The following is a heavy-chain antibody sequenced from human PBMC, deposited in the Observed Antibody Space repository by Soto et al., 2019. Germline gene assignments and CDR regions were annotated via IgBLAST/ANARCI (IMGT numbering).Heavy chain of an antibody. D-gene: IGHD3-10*01. CDR3: ARGSGSTAYSYYYMDV. CDR2: IYYSGST. Sequence: SETLSLTCTVSGGSISSSSYYWGWIRQPPGKGLEWIGSIYYSGSTYYNPSLKSRVTISVDTSKNQFSLKLSSVTAADTAVYYCARGSGSTAYSYYYMDVWGKGTTVT. J-gene: IGHJ6*03. CDR1: GGSISSSSYY. V-gene: IGHV4-39*01.